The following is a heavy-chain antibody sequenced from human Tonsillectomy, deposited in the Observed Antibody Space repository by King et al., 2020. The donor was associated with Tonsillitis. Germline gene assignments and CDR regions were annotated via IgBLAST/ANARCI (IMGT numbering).Heavy chain of an antibody. Sequence: VQLLESGGGLVQPGGSLRLSCAASGFTFSSFAMTWVRQAPGKGLEWVSSISDSAGGTYYADSGNGRFTISRDNSKNTLYLQVNGLRAEDTAVYYCAKLLRSGYHLYYMDVWGKGTTVTVSS. D-gene: IGHD3-3*01. V-gene: IGHV3-23*01. CDR1: GFTFSSFA. CDR2: ISDSAGGT. J-gene: IGHJ6*03. CDR3: AKLLRSGYHLYYMDV.